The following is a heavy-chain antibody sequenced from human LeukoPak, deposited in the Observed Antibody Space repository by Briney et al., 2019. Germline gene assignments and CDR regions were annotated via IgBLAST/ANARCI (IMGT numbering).Heavy chain of an antibody. CDR2: ISSSGSTI. J-gene: IGHJ6*03. D-gene: IGHD2-15*01. CDR1: GFTFSSYE. CDR3: AKNGDRGAYCTGGTCYPYFYYYMDV. V-gene: IGHV3-48*03. Sequence: GGSLRLSCAASGFTFSSYEMNWVRQAPGKGLEWVSYISSSGSTIYYADSVKGRFTISRDNSKNALYLQMNSLRAEDTAIYYCAKNGDRGAYCTGGTCYPYFYYYMDVWGKGTTVTI.